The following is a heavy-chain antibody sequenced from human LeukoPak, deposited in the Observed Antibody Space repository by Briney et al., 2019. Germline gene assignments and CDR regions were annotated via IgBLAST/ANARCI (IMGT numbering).Heavy chain of an antibody. V-gene: IGHV1-69*04. CDR1: GGTFTSYA. CDR3: APAYYYGSGSSRWFDP. Sequence: GASVKVSCKASGGTFTSYAISWVRQAPGQGLEWMGRIIPIHGKANYAQKLQGRVTITADKSTSTAYMELSSLRSEDTAVYYCAPAYYYGSGSSRWFDPWGQGTLVTVSS. D-gene: IGHD3-10*01. CDR2: IIPIHGKA. J-gene: IGHJ5*02.